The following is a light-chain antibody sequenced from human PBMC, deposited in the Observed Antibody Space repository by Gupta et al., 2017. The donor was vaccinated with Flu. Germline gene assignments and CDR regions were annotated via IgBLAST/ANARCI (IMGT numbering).Light chain of an antibody. V-gene: IGKV1-5*03. CDR2: KAF. Sequence: GDRVTITCRASQSVGSWLAWYQQKPGKAPKLLIYKAFSLESGVPSRFSGSGFGTEFTLTISSLQPDDFATYYCQQYNSYSGTFGQGTKVEI. CDR3: QQYNSYSGT. CDR1: QSVGSW. J-gene: IGKJ1*01.